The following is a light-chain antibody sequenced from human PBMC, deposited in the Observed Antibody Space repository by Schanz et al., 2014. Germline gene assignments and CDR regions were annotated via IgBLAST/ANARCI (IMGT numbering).Light chain of an antibody. Sequence: QSALTQPASVSGSPGQSITISCAGTTSDVGGYDYISWYQQHPGKAPKLMIYDVSNRPSGVSTRFSGSKSGNTASLTVSGLQAEDEADYYCSSYAGSNNFCVFGTGTKLTVL. CDR1: TSDVGGYDY. CDR3: SSYAGSNNFCV. J-gene: IGLJ1*01. V-gene: IGLV2-14*01. CDR2: DVS.